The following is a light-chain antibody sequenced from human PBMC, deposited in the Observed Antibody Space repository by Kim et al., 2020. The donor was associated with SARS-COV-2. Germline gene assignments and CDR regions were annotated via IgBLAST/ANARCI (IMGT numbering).Light chain of an antibody. CDR3: QHTYNAPCN. Sequence: DIQMTQYPSALSASVGDRVSITCRASQSISTYLAWYQQSPGKAPKLLIYGASTLQRGVPSRFSGSGSGTDFTLTINGLQPEDFATYYCQHTYNAPCNFGQGTKLEI. J-gene: IGKJ2*02. CDR1: QSISTY. V-gene: IGKV1-39*01. CDR2: GAS.